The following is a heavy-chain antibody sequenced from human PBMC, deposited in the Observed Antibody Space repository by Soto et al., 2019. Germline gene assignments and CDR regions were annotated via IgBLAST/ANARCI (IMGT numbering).Heavy chain of an antibody. J-gene: IGHJ6*01. CDR1: GFTFDDYA. Sequence: EVQLVESGGGLVQPGRSLRLSCAASGFTFDDYAMHWVRQAPGKGLEWVSGIRWESGSIGYADSVKGRFTISRDNAKNSLYLQMNSLRAEDTALYYCAKDIVWRSLYYYGMDVW. V-gene: IGHV3-9*01. CDR2: IRWESGSI. CDR3: AKDIVWRSLYYYGMDV.